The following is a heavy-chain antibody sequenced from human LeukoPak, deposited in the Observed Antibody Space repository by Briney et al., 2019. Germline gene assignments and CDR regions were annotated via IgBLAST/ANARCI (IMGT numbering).Heavy chain of an antibody. CDR3: VKDRKLAVAGVFDY. J-gene: IGHJ4*02. Sequence: GGSLRLSCAASGFTFSNAWMSWVRQAPGKGLEYVSAISSNGGSTYYADSVEGRFTISRDNSKNTLYLQMSSLRAEDTAVYYCVKDRKLAVAGVFDYWGQGTLVTVSS. CDR1: GFTFSNAW. CDR2: ISSNGGST. V-gene: IGHV3-64D*06. D-gene: IGHD6-19*01.